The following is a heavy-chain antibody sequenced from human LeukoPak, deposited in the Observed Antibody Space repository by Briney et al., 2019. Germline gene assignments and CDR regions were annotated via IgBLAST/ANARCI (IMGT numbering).Heavy chain of an antibody. CDR3: ARGGQWLDRNWFDP. Sequence: SETLSLTCTVSGGSISSGSYYWSWIRQPAGKGLEWIGRIYTSGSTNYNPSLKSRVTISVDTSKNQFSLKLSSVTAADTAVYYCARGGQWLDRNWFDPWGQGTLVTVSS. V-gene: IGHV4-61*02. CDR2: IYTSGST. D-gene: IGHD6-19*01. CDR1: GGSISSGSYY. J-gene: IGHJ5*02.